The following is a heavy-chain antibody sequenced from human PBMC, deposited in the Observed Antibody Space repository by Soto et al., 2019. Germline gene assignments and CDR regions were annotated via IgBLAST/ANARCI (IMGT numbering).Heavy chain of an antibody. D-gene: IGHD2-15*01. Sequence: SETLSLTCAVSGFFISSGNYWGWIRKPPGKGLEWIGSIFHGVKTYYNPSLKSRVTISVDVSKNQFSLKLNSVTAADTAVYYCASTRWYDAFDVWGPGTVLTV. J-gene: IGHJ3*01. V-gene: IGHV4-38-2*01. CDR2: IFHGVKT. CDR3: ASTRWYDAFDV. CDR1: GFFISSGNY.